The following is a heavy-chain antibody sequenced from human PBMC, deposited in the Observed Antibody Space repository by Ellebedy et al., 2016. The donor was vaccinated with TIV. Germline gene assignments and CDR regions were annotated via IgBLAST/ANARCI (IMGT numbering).Heavy chain of an antibody. J-gene: IGHJ4*02. CDR3: AREGSGSVGYDF. Sequence: ASVKVSXXASGYTFTSYYIHWVRQAPGQGLEWMGIINPSGGSTSYAQKFQGRVTMTRDTSTSTVYMDLSSLRSEDTAVYYCAREGSGSVGYDFWGQGPLVTVSS. CDR1: GYTFTSYY. CDR2: INPSGGST. V-gene: IGHV1-46*01. D-gene: IGHD3-10*01.